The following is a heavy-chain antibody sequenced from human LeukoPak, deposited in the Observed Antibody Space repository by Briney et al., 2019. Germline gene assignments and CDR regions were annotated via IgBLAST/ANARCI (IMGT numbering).Heavy chain of an antibody. CDR3: ARVSEEYYDSSGYAFDI. V-gene: IGHV4-59*01. D-gene: IGHD3-22*01. CDR2: IYYSGST. Sequence: SETLSLTCTVSGGSISGYYWSWIRQPPGKGLEWIGYIYYSGSTNYNPSLKSRVTISVDTSKNQFSLKLSSVTAADTAVYYCARVSEEYYDSSGYAFDIWGQGTMVTVSS. CDR1: GGSISGYY. J-gene: IGHJ3*02.